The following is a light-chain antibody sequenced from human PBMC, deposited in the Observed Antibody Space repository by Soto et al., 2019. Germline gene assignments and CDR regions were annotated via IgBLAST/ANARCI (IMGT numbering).Light chain of an antibody. CDR1: QSVSSN. Sequence: RVMTQSPATLSVSPGERATLSCRASQSVSSNLAWYQQKPGQAPRLLIYGASTRATGIPARFSGSGSGTQFTLTISSLQSEDFAVYYCQQYNNWPPAWTFGQGTKVDIK. V-gene: IGKV3-15*01. J-gene: IGKJ1*01. CDR2: GAS. CDR3: QQYNNWPPAWT.